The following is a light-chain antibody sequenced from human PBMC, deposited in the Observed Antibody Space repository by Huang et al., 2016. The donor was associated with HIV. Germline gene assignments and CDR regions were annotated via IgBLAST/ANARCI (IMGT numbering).Light chain of an antibody. CDR2: DAS. J-gene: IGKJ3*01. V-gene: IGKV3-15*01. CDR1: QSVSRN. CDR3: QQYSDWPRT. Sequence: EIVMTQSPATLSVSPGERATLSCRASQSVSRNLAWFQQKPGQAPSLLIYDASTRAPGIPARFSGSGSGTDFTLTISSLQSEDFVVYYCQQYSDWPRTFGPGTKVDIK.